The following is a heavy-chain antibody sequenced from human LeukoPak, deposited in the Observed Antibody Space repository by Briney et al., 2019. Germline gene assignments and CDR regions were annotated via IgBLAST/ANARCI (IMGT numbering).Heavy chain of an antibody. CDR2: INTDGSTT. Sequence: GGSLRLSCAASGFTFSNDWMHWVRQAPGKGLVWVSRINTDGSTTTYADSVRGRFTISRDNAKNTLYLQMNSLRVEDTAVYYCARGRGGSYHYWGQGTLVTVSS. D-gene: IGHD1-26*01. J-gene: IGHJ4*02. CDR3: ARGRGGSYHY. CDR1: GFTFSNDW. V-gene: IGHV3-74*01.